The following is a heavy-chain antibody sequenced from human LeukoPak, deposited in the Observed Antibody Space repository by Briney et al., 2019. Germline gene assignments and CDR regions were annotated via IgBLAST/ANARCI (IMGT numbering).Heavy chain of an antibody. Sequence: SETLSLTCTVSGGSISSSSYYWDWIRQPPGKGLEWIGNIYYSGSTYYNPSLKSRVIMSVDTSKNQFSLKLSSVTAADTAMYYCARSYIYYYDSSGYYDYWGQGTLVTVSS. CDR1: GGSISSSSYY. J-gene: IGHJ4*02. D-gene: IGHD3-22*01. V-gene: IGHV4-39*01. CDR2: IYYSGST. CDR3: ARSYIYYYDSSGYYDY.